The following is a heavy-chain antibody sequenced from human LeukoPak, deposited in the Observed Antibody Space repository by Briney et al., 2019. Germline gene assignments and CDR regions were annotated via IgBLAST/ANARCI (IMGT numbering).Heavy chain of an antibody. Sequence: PGGSLRLSCAASGFIFSNYGMHWIRQAPGKGLEWVAFVQNDVTTKYYADSVKGRFTISRDNAKNSLYLQMNSLRAEDTAVYYCARDLRGYYFDYWGQGTLVTVSS. J-gene: IGHJ4*02. V-gene: IGHV3-30*02. CDR1: GFIFSNYG. CDR3: ARDLRGYYFDY. D-gene: IGHD3-10*01. CDR2: VQNDVTTK.